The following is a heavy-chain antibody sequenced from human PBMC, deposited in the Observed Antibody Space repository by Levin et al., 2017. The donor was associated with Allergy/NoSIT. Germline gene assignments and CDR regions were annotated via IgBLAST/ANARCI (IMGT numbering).Heavy chain of an antibody. CDR2: ISYDGSNK. CDR3: AKLPIVGARHFDY. Sequence: GGSLRLSCAASGFTFSSYGMHWVRQAPGKGLEWVAVISYDGSNKYYADSVKGRFTISRDNSKNTLYLQMNSLRAEDTAVYYCAKLPIVGARHFDYWGQGTLVTVSS. V-gene: IGHV3-30*18. CDR1: GFTFSSYG. D-gene: IGHD1-26*01. J-gene: IGHJ4*02.